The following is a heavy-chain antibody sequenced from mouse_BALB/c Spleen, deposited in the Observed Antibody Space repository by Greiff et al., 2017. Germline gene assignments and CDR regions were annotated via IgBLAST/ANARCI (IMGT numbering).Heavy chain of an antibody. D-gene: IGHD1-2*01. J-gene: IGHJ4*01. CDR1: GFTFTDYY. V-gene: IGHV7-3*02. Sequence: EVKLEESGGGLVQPGGSLRLSCATSGFTFTDYYMSWVRQPPGKALEWLGFIRNKANGYTTEYSASVKGRFTISRDNSQSILYLQMNTLRAEDSATYYCAREGFITTGAMDYWGQGTSVTVSS. CDR2: IRNKANGYTT. CDR3: AREGFITTGAMDY.